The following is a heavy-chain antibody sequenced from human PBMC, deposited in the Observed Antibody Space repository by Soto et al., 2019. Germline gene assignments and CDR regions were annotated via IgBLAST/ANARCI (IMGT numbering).Heavy chain of an antibody. CDR1: GKSLSGYY. V-gene: IGHV4-34*01. D-gene: IGHD1-26*01. Sequence: SETLSLTCAVYGKSLSGYYWSWIRQPPGKALEWIGEINHSGNTNYNPSPKSRVTISVDTSKNQLFLNLSSVTAADTAMYYCARHHVRGRTIAGAAEFWGQGTLVTVSS. CDR2: INHSGNT. CDR3: ARHHVRGRTIAGAAEF. J-gene: IGHJ4*02.